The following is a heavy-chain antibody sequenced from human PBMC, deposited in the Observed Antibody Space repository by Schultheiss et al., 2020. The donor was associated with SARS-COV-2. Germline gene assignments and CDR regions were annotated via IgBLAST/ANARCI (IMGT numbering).Heavy chain of an antibody. D-gene: IGHD1-26*01. Sequence: SETLSLTCTVSGGSISSGGYYWSWIRQHPGKGLEWIGEINHSGSTNYNPSLKSRVTISVDTSKNQFSLKLSSVTAADTAVYYCATLYSGSYYLYYYYYMDVWGKGTTVTVSS. V-gene: IGHV4-39*01. CDR3: ATLYSGSYYLYYYYYMDV. CDR1: GGSISSGGYY. CDR2: INHSGST. J-gene: IGHJ6*03.